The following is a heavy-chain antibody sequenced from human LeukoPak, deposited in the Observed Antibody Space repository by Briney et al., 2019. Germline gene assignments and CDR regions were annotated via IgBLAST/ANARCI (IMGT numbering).Heavy chain of an antibody. CDR3: ARARRYLGYCSGGSCYGYFDY. Sequence: GGSLRLSCAASGFTFSSYWMSWVRQAPGKGLEWVANVKQDGSEKYYVDSVKGRFTISRDNAENSLYLQMNSLRAEDTAAYYCARARRYLGYCSGGSCYGYFDYWGQGTLVTVSS. J-gene: IGHJ4*02. CDR2: VKQDGSEK. D-gene: IGHD2-15*01. CDR1: GFTFSSYW. V-gene: IGHV3-7*01.